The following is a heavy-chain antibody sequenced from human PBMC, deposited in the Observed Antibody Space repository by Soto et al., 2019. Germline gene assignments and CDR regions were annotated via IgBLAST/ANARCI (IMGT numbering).Heavy chain of an antibody. Sequence: ASVKVSCKASGYIFTGYIIHWLRQAPGQGLEWMGWVNPYGGGTHYAQKFQGRVTLTSDTSISTVYMELSRLTSDDTAVYFCARDRTDCSSTSCQLDYWGQGTLVTVS. CDR3: ARDRTDCSSTSCQLDY. CDR1: GYIFTGYI. J-gene: IGHJ4*02. CDR2: VNPYGGGT. D-gene: IGHD2-2*01. V-gene: IGHV1-2*02.